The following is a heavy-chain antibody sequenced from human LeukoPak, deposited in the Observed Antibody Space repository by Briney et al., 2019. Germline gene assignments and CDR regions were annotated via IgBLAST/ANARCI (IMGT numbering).Heavy chain of an antibody. CDR2: IFSSGST. V-gene: IGHV4-39*01. CDR3: ARREPLRTFDY. J-gene: IGHJ4*02. D-gene: IGHD5/OR15-5a*01. CDR1: GGSISSSNYY. Sequence: SETLSLTYTVSGGSISSSNYYWGWIRQPPGKGLEWIGSIFSSGSTSYNPSLESRVTISVDTSKNQFSLRLSSVTAADTAVYYCARREPLRTFDYWGQGTLVTVSS.